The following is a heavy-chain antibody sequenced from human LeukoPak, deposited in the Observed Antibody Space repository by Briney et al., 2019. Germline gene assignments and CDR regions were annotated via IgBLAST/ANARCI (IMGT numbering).Heavy chain of an antibody. D-gene: IGHD3-10*01. J-gene: IGHJ4*02. CDR1: GFTFSSYA. CDR3: AYMRGLYYGIDY. V-gene: IGHV3-23*01. Sequence: PGGSLRLSCAASGFTFSSYAMTWVRQAPGKGLEWVSSISGSDGSTYYADSVKGRFTISRDNSKNTLYLQMNSLRAEDTAEYYCAYMRGLYYGIDYWGQGTLVTVSS. CDR2: ISGSDGST.